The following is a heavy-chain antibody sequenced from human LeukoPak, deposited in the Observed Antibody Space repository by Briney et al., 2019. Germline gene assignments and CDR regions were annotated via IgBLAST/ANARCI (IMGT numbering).Heavy chain of an antibody. CDR3: ARYGRIAAREWFSENWFDP. V-gene: IGHV1-69*05. CDR1: GGTFSSYA. J-gene: IGHJ5*02. D-gene: IGHD6-6*01. Sequence: ASVKVSCKASGGTFSSYAISWVRQAPGQGLEWMGGIIPIFGTANYAQKFQGRVTITTDESTSTAYMELSSLRSEDTAVYYCARYGRIAAREWFSENWFDPWGQGTLVTVSS. CDR2: IIPIFGTA.